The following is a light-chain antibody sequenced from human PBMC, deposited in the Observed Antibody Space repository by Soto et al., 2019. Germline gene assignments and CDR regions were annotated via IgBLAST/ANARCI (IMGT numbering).Light chain of an antibody. V-gene: IGLV3-1*01. CDR3: QAWDSSTVV. CDR1: KLGDKY. J-gene: IGLJ2*01. Sequence: ELTQSPSVSVSPGQTASITCSGDKLGDKYAFWYQQKPGQSPVLVIYEDRKRPSGIPERFSGSNSGNTATLTISGAQAMDEADYYCQAWDSSTVVFGGGTQLTVL. CDR2: EDR.